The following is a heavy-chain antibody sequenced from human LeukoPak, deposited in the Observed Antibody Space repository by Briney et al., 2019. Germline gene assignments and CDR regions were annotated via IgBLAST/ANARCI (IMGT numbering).Heavy chain of an antibody. V-gene: IGHV4-4*09. CDR1: GGSTNNYY. CDR2: IXXSGST. CDR3: AKYHFGSGTISY. J-gene: IGHJ4*02. D-gene: IGHD3-10*01. Sequence: SETLSLTCTVSGGSTNNYYWXXXRQPPGKXXXXIGYIXXSGSTNYNXXXXGRVXISXXTSKNQFSLMLSSVTAADTAIYYCAKYHFGSGTISYWGQGTLVTVSS.